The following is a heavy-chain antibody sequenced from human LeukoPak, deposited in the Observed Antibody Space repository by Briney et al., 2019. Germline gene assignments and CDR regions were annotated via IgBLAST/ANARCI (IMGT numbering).Heavy chain of an antibody. J-gene: IGHJ4*02. CDR3: ARLSSGWSLDY. Sequence: GGSLRLSCAASGFTFSSSAMSWVRQAPGKGLEWVSSISSSSSYIYYADSVKGRFTISRDNAKNSLYLQMNSLRAEDTAVYYCARLSSGWSLDYWGQGTLVTVSS. D-gene: IGHD6-19*01. CDR1: GFTFSSSA. V-gene: IGHV3-21*01. CDR2: ISSSSSYI.